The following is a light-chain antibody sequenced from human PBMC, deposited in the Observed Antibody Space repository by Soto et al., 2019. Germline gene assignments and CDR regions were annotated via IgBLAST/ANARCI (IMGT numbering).Light chain of an antibody. CDR2: DVT. J-gene: IGLJ2*01. V-gene: IGLV2-14*01. Sequence: QSVLTQPASVSGSPGQSITISCTGTSSDVGGYNYVSWYQQHPGKAPKLMIYDVTNRPSGVSNRFSGSKSGNTASLTISGRQADDEADYYCSSYTSSSTLWVFGGGTKVTVL. CDR3: SSYTSSSTLWV. CDR1: SSDVGGYNY.